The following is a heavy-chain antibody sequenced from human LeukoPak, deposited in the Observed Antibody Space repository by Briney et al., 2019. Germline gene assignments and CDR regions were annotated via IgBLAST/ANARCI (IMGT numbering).Heavy chain of an antibody. CDR3: AKAWGYSIGSSGSGMDV. Sequence: TGGSLRLSCAASGFIFSNYAMSWVRQAPGKGLEWVSGISGGGGSTYYADSVKGRFTISRDNSKNTLYLQMNSLRGEDTAVYHCAKAWGYSIGSSGSGMDVWGQGTTVTVSS. CDR1: GFIFSNYA. J-gene: IGHJ6*02. V-gene: IGHV3-23*01. CDR2: ISGGGGST. D-gene: IGHD6-19*01.